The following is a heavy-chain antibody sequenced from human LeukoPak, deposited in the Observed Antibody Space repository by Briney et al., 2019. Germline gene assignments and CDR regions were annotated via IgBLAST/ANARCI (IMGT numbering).Heavy chain of an antibody. Sequence: SETLSLTCAVSGGSISSSNWWSWVRQPPGKGLEWIGEIYHSGSTNYNPSLKSRVTISVDKSKNQFSLKLSSVTAADTAVYYCARDGLYAVAGTLGRYFDYWGQGTLVTVSS. CDR1: GGSISSSNW. J-gene: IGHJ4*02. D-gene: IGHD6-19*01. CDR3: ARDGLYAVAGTLGRYFDY. V-gene: IGHV4-4*02. CDR2: IYHSGST.